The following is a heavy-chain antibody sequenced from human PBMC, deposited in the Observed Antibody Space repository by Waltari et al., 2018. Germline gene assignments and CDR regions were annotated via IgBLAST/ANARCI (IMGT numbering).Heavy chain of an antibody. J-gene: IGHJ4*02. CDR2: ISGSGGST. V-gene: IGHV3-23*01. D-gene: IGHD6-13*01. Sequence: EVQLLESGGGLVQPGGSLRLPCAASGFTFSGYAMRWVRHAPGKGVEWVSAISGSGGSTYYADSVKGRFTISRDNSKNTLYLQMNSLRAEDTAVYYCAKGPFLAAGFDYWGQGTLVTVSS. CDR3: AKGPFLAAGFDY. CDR1: GFTFSGYA.